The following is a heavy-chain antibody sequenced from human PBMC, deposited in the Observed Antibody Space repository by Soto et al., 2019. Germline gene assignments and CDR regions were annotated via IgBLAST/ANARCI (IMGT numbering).Heavy chain of an antibody. CDR3: GRLAEAATGHTDFDF. V-gene: IGHV4-39*02. CDR2: IHSSGGT. Sequence: PSETLSLTCTVSGSSIKSRNYFWGWIRQPPGKGLEFVGSIHSSGGTYYNPSLKSRVTVSVDLSNSHFSLRLKSLTATDTAVYYCGRLAEAATGHTDFDFWGQGTLVTVSS. J-gene: IGHJ4*02. CDR1: GSSIKSRNYF. D-gene: IGHD2-15*01.